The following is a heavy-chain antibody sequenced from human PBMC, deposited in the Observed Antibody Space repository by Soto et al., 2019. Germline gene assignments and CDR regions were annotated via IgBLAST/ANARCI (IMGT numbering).Heavy chain of an antibody. CDR2: ISAYNGNT. CDR3: ARAPDRTRGFDP. V-gene: IGHV1-18*01. Sequence: QVQLVQSGAAVKKPGASVKVSCKASGYTFTSSGISWVRQAPGQGLAWMGWISAYNGNTNYAQTLQGRVTMTTDTSTSTAYMELRSLRSDDTAVEYGARAPDRTRGFDPWGQGTLVTVSS. CDR1: GYTFTSSG. J-gene: IGHJ5*02.